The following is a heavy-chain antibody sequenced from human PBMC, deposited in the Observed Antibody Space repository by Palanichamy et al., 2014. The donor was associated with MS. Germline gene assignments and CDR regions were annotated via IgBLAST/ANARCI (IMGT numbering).Heavy chain of an antibody. Sequence: EVPADGVWGRPGQAWGVPETLLCSLWIHLQHLCHEPGSARLQGRGCSGLHTISGSSSFIAYADSVKGRFTISRDDANNLVFLQMNSLRDEDTAVYYCARDVADPPLQHFNFDPWGQGTLVSVSS. CDR3: ARDVADPPLQHFNFDP. CDR1: IHLQHLC. V-gene: IGHV3-21*05. D-gene: IGHD2-15*01. CDR2: ISGSSSFI. J-gene: IGHJ5*02.